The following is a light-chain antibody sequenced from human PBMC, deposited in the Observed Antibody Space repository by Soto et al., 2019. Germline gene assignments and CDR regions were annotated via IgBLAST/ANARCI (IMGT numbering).Light chain of an antibody. Sequence: DIQMTQPPSTLSASVGDRVTITCRASQSISSWLAWYQQKPGKAPKLLIYKTSNLESGVPSRFSGSGSGTEFSLTISSLQPDDFATYYCQQYKSFSLTFGGGTRVEVK. CDR2: KTS. CDR1: QSISSW. CDR3: QQYKSFSLT. V-gene: IGKV1-5*03. J-gene: IGKJ4*01.